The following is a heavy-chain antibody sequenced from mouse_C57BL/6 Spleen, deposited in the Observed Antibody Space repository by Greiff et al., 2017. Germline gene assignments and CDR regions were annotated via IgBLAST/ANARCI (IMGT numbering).Heavy chain of an antibody. Sequence: ESGPGLVKPSQSLSLTCSVTGYSITSGYYWNWIRQFPGNKLEWMGYISYDGSNNYNPSLKNRISITRDTSTNQFFLKLNSVTTEDTATYYCARDGSSYHYYAMDYWGQGTSVTVSS. CDR3: ARDGSSYHYYAMDY. CDR2: ISYDGSN. D-gene: IGHD1-1*01. V-gene: IGHV3-6*01. CDR1: GYSITSGYY. J-gene: IGHJ4*01.